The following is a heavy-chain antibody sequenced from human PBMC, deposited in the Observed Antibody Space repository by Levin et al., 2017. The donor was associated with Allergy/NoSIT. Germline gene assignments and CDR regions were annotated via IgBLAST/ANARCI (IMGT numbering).Heavy chain of an antibody. Sequence: GGSLRLSCAASGFTFSSYWMHWVRQAPGKGLVWVSRINSDGSSTSYADSVKGRFTISRDNAKNTLYLQMNSLRVEDTAVYYCARVYLSGSVDYWGQGTLVTVSS. CDR1: GFTFSSYW. CDR3: ARVYLSGSVDY. J-gene: IGHJ4*02. D-gene: IGHD2/OR15-2a*01. CDR2: INSDGSST. V-gene: IGHV3-74*01.